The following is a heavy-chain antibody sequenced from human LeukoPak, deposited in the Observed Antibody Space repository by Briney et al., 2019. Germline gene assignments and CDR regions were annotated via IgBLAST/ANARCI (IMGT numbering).Heavy chain of an antibody. CDR2: IDYSGSLI. V-gene: IGHV3-48*03. CDR1: GFTFSSYE. J-gene: IGHJ4*02. D-gene: IGHD2-15*01. Sequence: PGGSLRLSCAASGFTFSSYEMNWVRQAPGKGLEWVAYIDYSGSLIYYADSVKGRFTISSDNAKNSLFLHMNSLKAEDTAFYYCARAAVVASTLPAYWGQGTLVTVSS. CDR3: ARAAVVASTLPAY.